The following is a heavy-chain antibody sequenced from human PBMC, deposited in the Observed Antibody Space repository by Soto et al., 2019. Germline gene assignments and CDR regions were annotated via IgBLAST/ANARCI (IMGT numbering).Heavy chain of an antibody. CDR3: ARRPVMATITGFDY. D-gene: IGHD5-12*01. J-gene: IGHJ4*02. Sequence: LSLTCAVSGGSISSGGYSWSWIRQPPGKGLEWIGYIYHSGSTYYNPSLKSRVTISVDRSKNQFSLKLSSVTAADTAVYYCARRPVMATITGFDYWGQGTLVTVSS. V-gene: IGHV4-30-2*01. CDR2: IYHSGST. CDR1: GGSISSGGYS.